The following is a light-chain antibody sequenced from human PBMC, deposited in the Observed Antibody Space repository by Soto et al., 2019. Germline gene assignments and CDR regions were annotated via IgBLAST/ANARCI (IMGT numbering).Light chain of an antibody. V-gene: IGKV3-20*01. CDR2: GAS. CDR3: QQYGSSPWT. J-gene: IGKJ1*01. CDR1: QSVSSSY. Sequence: EIVLTQSPGTLYLSPGARATLSCRASQSVSSSYLGWYQQKPGQAPRLLIYGASSRATGIPDRFSGSGSGTDFTLTISRLEPEDFAVYYCQQYGSSPWTFGQGTKVEIK.